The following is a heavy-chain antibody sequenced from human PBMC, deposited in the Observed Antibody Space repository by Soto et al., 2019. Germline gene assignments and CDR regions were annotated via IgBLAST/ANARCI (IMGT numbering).Heavy chain of an antibody. V-gene: IGHV1-69*13. CDR3: ARSLNWDYSYYFDY. CDR1: GYTFTGYY. D-gene: IGHD1-7*01. J-gene: IGHJ4*02. CDR2: IIPIFGTA. Sequence: SVKVSCKASGYTFTGYYMHWVRQAPGQGLEWMGGIIPIFGTANYAQKFQGRVTITADESTSTAYMELSSLRSEDTAVYYCARSLNWDYSYYFDYWGQGTLVTVSS.